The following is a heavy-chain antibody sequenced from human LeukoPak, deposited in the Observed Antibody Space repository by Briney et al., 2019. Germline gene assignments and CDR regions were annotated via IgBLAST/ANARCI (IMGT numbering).Heavy chain of an antibody. V-gene: IGHV1-69*05. Sequence: SVKVSCKASGGTFSSYAISWARQAPGQGLEWMGRIIPIFGTANYAQKFQGRVTITTDESTSTAYMELSSLRSEDTAVYYCARGIAVAGYYYYYMDVWGKGTTITVSS. D-gene: IGHD6-19*01. CDR2: IIPIFGTA. CDR3: ARGIAVAGYYYYYMDV. CDR1: GGTFSSYA. J-gene: IGHJ6*03.